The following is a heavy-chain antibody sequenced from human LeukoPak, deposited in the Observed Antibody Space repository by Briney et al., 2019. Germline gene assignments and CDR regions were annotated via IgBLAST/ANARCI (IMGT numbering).Heavy chain of an antibody. V-gene: IGHV3-7*03. CDR2: IKEDGSEK. CDR1: GFTFSSYW. Sequence: SGGSLRLSCAASGFTFSSYWMSWVRQAPGKGLEWVGNIKEDGSEKYYVDSVEGRFTISRDNAKNSLYLQMNSLRAEDTAVYYCASSRPELQDYWGQGTLVTVSS. J-gene: IGHJ4*02. D-gene: IGHD1-7*01. CDR3: ASSRPELQDY.